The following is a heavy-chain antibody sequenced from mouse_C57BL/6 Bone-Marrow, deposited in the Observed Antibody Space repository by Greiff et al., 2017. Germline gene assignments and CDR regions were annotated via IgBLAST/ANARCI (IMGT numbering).Heavy chain of an antibody. CDR1: GYTFTDYY. Sequence: VQLQQSGPELVKPGASVKISCKASGYTFTDYYMNWVKQSHGKSLEWIGDINPNNGGTSYNQKFKGKDTLTVDKSSSTAYMELRRLTSEDSAVYYCARSDYGSSYVGYAIDYWGQGTSVTVSS. CDR3: ARSDYGSSYVGYAIDY. D-gene: IGHD1-1*01. J-gene: IGHJ4*01. CDR2: INPNNGGT. V-gene: IGHV1-26*01.